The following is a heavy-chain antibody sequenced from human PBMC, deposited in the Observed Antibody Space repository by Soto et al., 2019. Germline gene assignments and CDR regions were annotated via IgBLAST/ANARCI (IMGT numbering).Heavy chain of an antibody. J-gene: IGHJ4*02. D-gene: IGHD2-15*01. Sequence: QVQLVQSGAEVKKPGSSVRVSCKASGGTLNSYTISWVRQAPGQGLEWMGGIIPVFGTTDYAQKFQGRVTITADQSAGTAYLDLSSLRSEDTAIYYCSISNSYGGGDFWGQGTLVTVSS. CDR3: SISNSYGGGDF. CDR2: IIPVFGTT. CDR1: GGTLNSYT. V-gene: IGHV1-69*01.